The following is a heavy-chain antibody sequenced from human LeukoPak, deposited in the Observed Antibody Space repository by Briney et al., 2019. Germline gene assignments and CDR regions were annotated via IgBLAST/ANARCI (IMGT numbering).Heavy chain of an antibody. J-gene: IGHJ4*02. CDR1: GYTFSSYG. CDR3: ARGYNWNDEGGDY. D-gene: IGHD1-1*01. CDR2: INVYSGNT. Sequence: ASVKVSCKASGYTFSSYGINWVRQARGQGLEWMGWINVYSGNTNYAQKLQGRVTMSTDTSTTTAYMELRSLRSDDTAVYYCARGYNWNDEGGDYWGQGTLVTVSS. V-gene: IGHV1-18*01.